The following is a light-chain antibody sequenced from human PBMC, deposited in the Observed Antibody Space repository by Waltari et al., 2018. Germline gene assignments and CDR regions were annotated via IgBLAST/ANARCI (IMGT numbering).Light chain of an antibody. CDR2: SAP. J-gene: IGKJ4*01. Sequence: ETVMTQSPATLSAFPGERVTLSCGASQSISSHLAWYQQKPGQPPRLVIYSAPSRATGVPVRFSGSGSGTDFTLTISSLQSEDFAVYYCQQYNNWPLTFGGGTKVEL. V-gene: IGKV3-15*01. CDR1: QSISSH. CDR3: QQYNNWPLT.